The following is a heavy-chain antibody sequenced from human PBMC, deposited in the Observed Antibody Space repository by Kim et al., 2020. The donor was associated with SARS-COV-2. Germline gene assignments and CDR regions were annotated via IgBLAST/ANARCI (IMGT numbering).Heavy chain of an antibody. Sequence: GGSLRLSCAASGFTFSSYSMNWVRQAPGKGLEWVSSISSSSSYIYYADSVKGRFTISRDNAKNSLYLQMNSLRAEDTAVYYCARSPGYDYGGPFDYWGQGTLVTVSS. D-gene: IGHD4-17*01. J-gene: IGHJ4*02. CDR3: ARSPGYDYGGPFDY. V-gene: IGHV3-21*01. CDR2: ISSSSSYI. CDR1: GFTFSSYS.